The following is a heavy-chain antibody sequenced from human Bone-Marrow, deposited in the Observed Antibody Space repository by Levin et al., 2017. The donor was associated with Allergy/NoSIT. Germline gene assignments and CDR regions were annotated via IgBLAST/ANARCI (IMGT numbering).Heavy chain of an antibody. J-gene: IGHJ4*02. CDR3: ARDLFTWTTGGVDY. Sequence: QASETLSLTCAASGFTFSNYWMHWVRQGLGKELVWVSRINGDGTSTTYADSVKGRFTISRDNAKNTVYLQMNSLRADDTAVYYCARDLFTWTTGGVDYWGQGALVTVSS. CDR2: INGDGTST. V-gene: IGHV3-74*01. D-gene: IGHD3-16*01. CDR1: GFTFSNYW.